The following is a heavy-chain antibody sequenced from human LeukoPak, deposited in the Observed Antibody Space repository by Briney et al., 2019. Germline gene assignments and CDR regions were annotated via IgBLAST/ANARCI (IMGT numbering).Heavy chain of an antibody. CDR2: INPNSGGT. J-gene: IGHJ3*02. Sequence: ASVKVSCKASGYTFTDYYIHWVRQAPGQGLEWMGWINPNSGGTNYAQKFQGWVTMTRDTSISTAYMELNRLRSDDTAVYYCGIVGATTNERDDAFDIWGQGTLVTVSS. D-gene: IGHD1-26*01. V-gene: IGHV1-2*04. CDR3: GIVGATTNERDDAFDI. CDR1: GYTFTDYY.